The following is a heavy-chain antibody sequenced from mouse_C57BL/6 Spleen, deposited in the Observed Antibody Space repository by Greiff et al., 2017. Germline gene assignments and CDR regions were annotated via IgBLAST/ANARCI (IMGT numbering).Heavy chain of an antibody. Sequence: QLQQSGAELVKPGASVKMSCKASGYTFTSYWITWVKQRPGQGLEWIGDIYPGSGSTNYNEKFKSKATLTVDTSSSTAYMQLSSLTSEDSAVYYCAREPLRNYAMDYWGQGTSVTVSS. CDR3: AREPLRNYAMDY. CDR1: GYTFTSYW. J-gene: IGHJ4*01. V-gene: IGHV1-55*01. D-gene: IGHD1-1*01. CDR2: IYPGSGST.